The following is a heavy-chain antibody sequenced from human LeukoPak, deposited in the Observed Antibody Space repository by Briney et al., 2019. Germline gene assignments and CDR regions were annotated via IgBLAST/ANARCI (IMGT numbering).Heavy chain of an antibody. CDR1: GDSINSGRNY. CDR3: ARHLSGTTTAHYFDF. V-gene: IGHV4-39*01. J-gene: IGHJ4*02. D-gene: IGHD1-14*01. CDR2: VYFSGSS. Sequence: PSETLSLTCIVSGDSINSGRNYWGWIRQSTGKGLEWIASVYFSGSSQYNPSLMGRAFISVDSSKNQVSLRLDSVTAADSAVYHYARHLSGTTTAHYFDFWGQGTLVTVSS.